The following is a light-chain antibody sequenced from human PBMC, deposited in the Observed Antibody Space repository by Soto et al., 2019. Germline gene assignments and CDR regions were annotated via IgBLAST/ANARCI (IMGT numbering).Light chain of an antibody. CDR1: QSVSTY. CDR3: QQRSNWRVT. Sequence: EIVMTQSPATLSVSPGERATLSCRASQSVSTYLAWYQQKPGQAPRLLMYSASTRATGIPAGFSGSGPGTDFTLTISSLEPEDIAVYYCQQRSNWRVTFGGGTKVDIK. V-gene: IGKV3D-11*02. CDR2: SAS. J-gene: IGKJ4*01.